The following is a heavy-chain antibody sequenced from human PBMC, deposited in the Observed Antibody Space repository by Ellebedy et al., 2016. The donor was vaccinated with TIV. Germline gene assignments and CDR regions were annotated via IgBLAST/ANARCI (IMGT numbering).Heavy chain of an antibody. J-gene: IGHJ4*02. CDR3: ASRIQSNFDY. CDR1: GFSFSNYT. D-gene: IGHD2-21*01. V-gene: IGHV3-21*01. Sequence: GESLKISCAASGFSFSNYTMNWVRQAPGKGLGWVSIFSSFNGFIWNADSVKGQFTISRDKAKNSLYLQMKSLRADDTAVYYCASRIQSNFDYWGQGTLVTVSS. CDR2: FSSFNGFI.